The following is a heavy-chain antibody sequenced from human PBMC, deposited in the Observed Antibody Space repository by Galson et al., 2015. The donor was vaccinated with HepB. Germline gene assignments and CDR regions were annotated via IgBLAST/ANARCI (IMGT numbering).Heavy chain of an antibody. CDR3: ARKGFFDPLDY. CDR1: GFTFSDYY. Sequence: SLRLSCAASGFTFSDYYMTWIRQAPGRGLEWVSYISSTSSYTNYADSVKGRFTVSRDNAKKSLYLQMNSLRDDDTAMYYCARKGFFDPLDYWGQGTLVTVSS. D-gene: IGHD3-9*01. CDR2: ISSTSSYT. V-gene: IGHV3-11*06. J-gene: IGHJ4*02.